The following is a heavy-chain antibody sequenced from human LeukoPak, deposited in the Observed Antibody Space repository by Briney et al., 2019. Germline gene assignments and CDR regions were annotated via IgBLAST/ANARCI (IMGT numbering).Heavy chain of an antibody. CDR3: ARDLPRPYWYFDL. CDR2: IYYSGST. Sequence: NTSQTLSLTCTVSGGSISSGDYYWSWIRQPPGKGLEWIGHIYYSGSTYYNPSLKSRVTISVDTSKNQFSLKLSSVTAADTAVYYCARDLPRPYWYFDLWGRGTLVTVSS. CDR1: GGSISSGDYY. V-gene: IGHV4-30-4*01. J-gene: IGHJ2*01.